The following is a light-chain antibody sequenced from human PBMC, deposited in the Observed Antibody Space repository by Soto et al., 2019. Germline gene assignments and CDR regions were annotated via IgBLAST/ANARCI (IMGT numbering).Light chain of an antibody. V-gene: IGKV3-20*01. CDR1: QSVSSSY. Sequence: SPGTLSLSPGERATLSCRASQSVSSSYLAWYQQKVGQAPRLLIYGASSRATGIPDRFSGSGSGTDFTLTITRLEPEDFAVYYCQLYGNSLTFGQGTRLEIK. J-gene: IGKJ5*01. CDR2: GAS. CDR3: QLYGNSLT.